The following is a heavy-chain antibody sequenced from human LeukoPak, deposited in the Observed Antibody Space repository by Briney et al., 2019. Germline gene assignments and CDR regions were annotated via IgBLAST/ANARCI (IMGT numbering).Heavy chain of an antibody. D-gene: IGHD6-13*01. CDR3: AKAPYSSSWSLGY. V-gene: IGHV3-30*18. J-gene: IGHJ4*02. Sequence: PGRSLRLSCAASGFTFSSYGMHWVRQAPGKGLEWVAVISYDGSNKCYADSVKGRVTISRDNSKNTLYLQMNSLRAEDTAVYYCAKAPYSSSWSLGYWGQGTLVTVSS. CDR2: ISYDGSNK. CDR1: GFTFSSYG.